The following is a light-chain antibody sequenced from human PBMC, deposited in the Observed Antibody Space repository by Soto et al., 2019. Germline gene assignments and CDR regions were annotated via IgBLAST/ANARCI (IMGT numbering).Light chain of an antibody. Sequence: EIVMTQSPATLSVSPGERATLSCRASQSVSSNLAWYQQKPGQAPRLLIYGASTRATGIPVRFSGSGSGTAFTLTISSLHSEDFAVYYCQQYNNWPPWTFGQGTKVEIK. J-gene: IGKJ1*01. CDR1: QSVSSN. CDR3: QQYNNWPPWT. CDR2: GAS. V-gene: IGKV3-15*01.